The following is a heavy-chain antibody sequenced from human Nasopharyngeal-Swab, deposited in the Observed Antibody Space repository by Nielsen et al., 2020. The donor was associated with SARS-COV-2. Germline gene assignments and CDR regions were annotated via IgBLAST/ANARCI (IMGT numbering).Heavy chain of an antibody. D-gene: IGHD2-15*01. V-gene: IGHV3-30-3*01. J-gene: IGHJ4*02. CDR2: ISSDGSNK. CDR3: AREGVAATPYCDY. Sequence: GESLKISCAASGFTFSSYAMHWARQAPGKGLEWVAVISSDGSNKYYADSVKGRFTISRDNSKNTLYLQMNRLRAEDTAVYCAREGVAATPYCDYWGQGTLVTVSS. CDR1: GFTFSSYA.